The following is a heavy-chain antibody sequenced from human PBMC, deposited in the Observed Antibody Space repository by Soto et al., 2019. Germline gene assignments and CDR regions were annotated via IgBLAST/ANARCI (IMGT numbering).Heavy chain of an antibody. J-gene: IGHJ4*02. CDR1: GFTFSSYA. CDR2: ISTNGGCT. V-gene: IGHV3-64D*06. CDR3: VKGEYYYDSSGYYPFDY. Sequence: GGSLRLSCSASGFTFSSYAMHWVRQAPGKGLEYVSSISTNGGCTHYADSVKGRFTISRDNSKNTHYLQMSSLRADDTVVYYCVKGEYYYDSSGYYPFDYWGQGTLVTVSS. D-gene: IGHD3-22*01.